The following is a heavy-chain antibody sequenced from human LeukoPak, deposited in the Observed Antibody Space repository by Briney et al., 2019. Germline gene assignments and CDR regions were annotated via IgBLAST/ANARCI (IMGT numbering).Heavy chain of an antibody. J-gene: IGHJ4*02. Sequence: SETLSLTCTVSGGSISNYQWTWIRQPAGKTLEWIGRIHFSGGTNYNPALKTRVTMSVDTSKNQFSLRLYSVTAADAALYYCAREDPSRGSYFAYWGQGIVVSVSS. CDR3: AREDPSRGSYFAY. CDR1: GGSISNYQ. V-gene: IGHV4-4*07. D-gene: IGHD1-26*01. CDR2: IHFSGGT.